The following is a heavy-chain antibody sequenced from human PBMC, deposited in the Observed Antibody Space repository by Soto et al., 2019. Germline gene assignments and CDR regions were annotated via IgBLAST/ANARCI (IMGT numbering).Heavy chain of an antibody. CDR3: VKDESINWYSGHFRH. V-gene: IGHV3-21*04. D-gene: IGHD6-13*01. J-gene: IGHJ1*01. CDR2: ISSSSSYI. CDR1: GFTFSIYS. Sequence: GGSLRLSCAASGFTFSIYSMNWVRQAPGKGLEWVSSISSSSSYIYYANSVKGRFTISRDNAKNSLHLQMNSLSAEDTAFYYCVKDESINWYSGHFRHWGQGTLVTVSS.